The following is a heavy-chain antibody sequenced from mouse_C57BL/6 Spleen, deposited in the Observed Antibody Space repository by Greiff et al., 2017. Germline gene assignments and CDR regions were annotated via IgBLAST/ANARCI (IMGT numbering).Heavy chain of an antibody. V-gene: IGHV1-81*01. CDR2: IYPRSGNT. J-gene: IGHJ4*01. CDR1: GYTFTSYG. Sequence: QVQLQQSGAELARPGASVKLSCKASGYTFTSYGISWVKQRTGQGLEWIGEIYPRSGNTYYNEKFKGKATLTADKSSSTAYMELRSLTSEDSAGYFCARSVRDAMDYWGQGTSVTVSS. D-gene: IGHD1-1*01. CDR3: ARSVRDAMDY.